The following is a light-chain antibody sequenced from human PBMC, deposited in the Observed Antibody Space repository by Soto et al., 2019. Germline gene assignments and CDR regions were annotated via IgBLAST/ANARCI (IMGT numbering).Light chain of an antibody. Sequence: DIQMTQSPSTLSASVGDRVTITCRASQSISTWLAWYQQKPGKAPKLLIYSASDLESGVPSRFSGNGFGTEFTLTITSLQPDDFATYYCQQYNSYSTFGPATFGQGTKVDIK. CDR1: QSISTW. CDR2: SAS. V-gene: IGKV1-5*03. J-gene: IGKJ1*01. CDR3: QQYNSYSTFGPAT.